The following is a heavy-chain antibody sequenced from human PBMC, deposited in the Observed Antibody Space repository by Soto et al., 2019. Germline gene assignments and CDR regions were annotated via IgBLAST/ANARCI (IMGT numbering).Heavy chain of an antibody. CDR3: ARKPIYHFFAGYYSVDY. J-gene: IGHJ4*02. CDR1: GGSFSDYY. Sequence: QVQLRQWGAGLLKPSETLSLTCAVFGGSFSDYYWTWIRQPPGKGLEWIGEINHSGTTSYNPSLKSRLTISVDTSHNQFSLKLSSVSAADTAVYYCARKPIYHFFAGYYSVDYWGQGTLVTVSS. V-gene: IGHV4-34*01. CDR2: INHSGTT. D-gene: IGHD3-9*01.